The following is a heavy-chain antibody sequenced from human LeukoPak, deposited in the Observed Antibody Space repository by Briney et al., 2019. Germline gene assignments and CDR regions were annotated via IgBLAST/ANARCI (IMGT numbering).Heavy chain of an antibody. CDR3: VPHMDV. CDR1: GFTFSTYS. J-gene: IGHJ6*03. CDR2: ISSSSSTI. Sequence: GGSLRLSCAASGFTFSTYSMNWVRQAPGKGLEWLSHISSSSSTIYYADSVKGRFTISRDNAKNSLYLQMNSLRAEDTAVYYCVPHMDVWGKGTTVTVSS. V-gene: IGHV3-48*01.